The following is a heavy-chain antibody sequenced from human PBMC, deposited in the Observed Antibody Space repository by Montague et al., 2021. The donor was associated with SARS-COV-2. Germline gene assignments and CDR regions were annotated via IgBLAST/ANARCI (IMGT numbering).Heavy chain of an antibody. V-gene: IGHV4-31*03. J-gene: IGHJ3*02. CDR3: ARAATITMIVVVIDAFDI. D-gene: IGHD3-22*01. CDR1: GGSIGSGGYY. Sequence: TLSLTCTVSGGSIGSGGYYWSWIRQHPGKGLEWIGYIYYSGSTYYNPSLKSRVTISVDTSKNQFSPKLSSVTAADTAVYYCARAATITMIVVVIDAFDIWSQGTMVTVSS. CDR2: IYYSGST.